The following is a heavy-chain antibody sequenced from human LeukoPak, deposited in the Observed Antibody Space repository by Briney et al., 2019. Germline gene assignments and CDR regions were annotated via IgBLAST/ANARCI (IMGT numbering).Heavy chain of an antibody. D-gene: IGHD6-13*01. Sequence: ASVKVSCKASGGTFSSYAISWVRQAPGQGLEWMGGIIPIFGTANYAQKFQGRVTITADESTSTAYMELSSLRSEDTAVYYCAREGYSSSWYSDYWGQGTLVTVSS. CDR2: IIPIFGTA. CDR1: GGTFSSYA. V-gene: IGHV1-69*01. CDR3: AREGYSSSWYSDY. J-gene: IGHJ4*02.